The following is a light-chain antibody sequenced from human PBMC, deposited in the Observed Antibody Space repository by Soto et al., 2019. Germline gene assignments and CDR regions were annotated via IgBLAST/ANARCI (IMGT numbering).Light chain of an antibody. Sequence: QSALTQPPSVPGSPGQSVTMSCTGTSSDVGSYNRLSWYQQPPGTAPKLIMYEVNTRPSGVPDRFSGSKSGSTASLTISGLQAEDEADYYCSLYISGSTYVFGTGTKVTVL. V-gene: IGLV2-18*01. CDR3: SLYISGSTYV. CDR1: SSDVGSYNR. J-gene: IGLJ1*01. CDR2: EVN.